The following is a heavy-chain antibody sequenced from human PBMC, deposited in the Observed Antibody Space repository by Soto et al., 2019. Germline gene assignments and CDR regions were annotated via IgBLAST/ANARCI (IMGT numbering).Heavy chain of an antibody. CDR1: GFTFSSYA. Sequence: PGGSLRLSCAASGFTFSSYAMSWVRQAPGKGLEWVSAISGSGGSTYYADSVKGRFTISRDNSKNTLYLQMNSLRAEDTAVYYCAGSGELQNYYYYYGMDVWGQGTTVTVSS. CDR2: ISGSGGST. J-gene: IGHJ6*02. D-gene: IGHD3-10*01. V-gene: IGHV3-23*01. CDR3: AGSGELQNYYYYYGMDV.